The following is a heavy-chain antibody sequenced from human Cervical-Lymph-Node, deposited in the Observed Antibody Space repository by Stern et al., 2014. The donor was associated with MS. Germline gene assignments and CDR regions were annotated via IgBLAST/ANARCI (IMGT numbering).Heavy chain of an antibody. D-gene: IGHD2-21*01. CDR3: ARWSVACDS. CDR2: IYPGYSDI. CDR1: GYRVINNW. V-gene: IGHV5-51*03. Sequence: MQLVQSGAEVRKPGDSLKISCKTSGYRVINNWIAWVRQVPGKGLEWIGIIYPGYSDIRYSPSFQGHVTISVDKSISTAYLQWSSLKASDTAVYYCARWSVACDSWGQGALITVAS. J-gene: IGHJ4*02.